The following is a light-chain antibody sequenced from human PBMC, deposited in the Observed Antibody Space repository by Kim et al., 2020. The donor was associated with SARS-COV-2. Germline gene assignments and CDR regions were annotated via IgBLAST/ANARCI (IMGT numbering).Light chain of an antibody. CDR1: QIITKS. CDR3: QQSYSTPRT. Sequence: ASVGDRVTITCRASQIITKSLNWYQQKPGKAPKIVIYGASRLQSGVPSRFSGSGSGTDFTLTISSVQLEDFATYYCQQSYSTPRTFGQGTKVDIK. CDR2: GAS. V-gene: IGKV1-39*01. J-gene: IGKJ1*01.